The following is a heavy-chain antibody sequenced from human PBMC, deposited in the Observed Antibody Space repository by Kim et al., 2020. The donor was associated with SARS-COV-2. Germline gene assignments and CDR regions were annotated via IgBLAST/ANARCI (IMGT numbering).Heavy chain of an antibody. Sequence: SETLSLTCAVYGGSFSGYYWSWIRQPPGKGLEWIGEINHSGSTNYNPSLKSRVTISVDMSKNQFSLKLSSVTAADTAVYFCARQAIAAAGKWFAPWGPG. CDR1: GGSFSGYY. CDR2: INHSGST. V-gene: IGHV4-34*01. J-gene: IGHJ5*02. D-gene: IGHD6-13*01. CDR3: ARQAIAAAGKWFAP.